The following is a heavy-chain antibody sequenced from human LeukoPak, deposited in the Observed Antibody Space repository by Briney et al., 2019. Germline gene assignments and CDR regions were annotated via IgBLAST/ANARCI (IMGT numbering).Heavy chain of an antibody. CDR2: IYYSGST. CDR3: ARATRGYSGKSNWFDP. CDR1: GGSISSGGYY. J-gene: IGHJ5*02. Sequence: SQTLSLTCTVSGGSISSGGYYWSWIRQHPGKGLEWIGYIYYSGSTYYNPSLKSRVTISVDTSKNQFSLKLSSVTAADTAVYYCARATRGYSGKSNWFDPWGQGTLVTVSS. V-gene: IGHV4-31*03. D-gene: IGHD1-26*01.